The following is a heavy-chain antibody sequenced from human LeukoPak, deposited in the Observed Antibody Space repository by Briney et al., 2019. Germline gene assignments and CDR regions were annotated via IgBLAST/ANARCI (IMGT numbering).Heavy chain of an antibody. D-gene: IGHD4-17*01. Sequence: SETLSLTCTVSGGSSSSYYWTWIRQPPGKGLEWIGYISYIGTTNYNPSLKSRVTLSIDTSKNQFSLKLRSVTAADTAVYYCARDLVTVTKGFDIWGQGTMVSVSS. CDR1: GGSSSSYY. CDR2: ISYIGTT. J-gene: IGHJ3*02. CDR3: ARDLVTVTKGFDI. V-gene: IGHV4-59*01.